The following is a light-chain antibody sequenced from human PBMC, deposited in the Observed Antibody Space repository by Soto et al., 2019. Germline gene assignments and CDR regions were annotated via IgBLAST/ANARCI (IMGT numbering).Light chain of an antibody. J-gene: IGKJ1*01. CDR1: QTGSNSY. Sequence: IVLTQSPGTLSLSPGERATLSCRASQTGSNSYLAWYQQKSGQAPRLLIYVVSTRATGIPDRFSGSGSGTEFALTISRLEPEDFAVYLCQHYVYPQWTFGPGTKVEIK. V-gene: IGKV3-20*01. CDR2: VVS. CDR3: QHYVYPQWT.